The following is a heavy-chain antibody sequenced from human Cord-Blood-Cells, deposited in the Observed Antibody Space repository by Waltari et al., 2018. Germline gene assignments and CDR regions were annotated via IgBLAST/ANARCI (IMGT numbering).Heavy chain of an antibody. J-gene: IGHJ4*02. D-gene: IGHD3-22*01. CDR1: GYSIRSGYY. V-gene: IGHV4-38-2*01. Sequence: QVQLQESGPGLVKPSETLSLTCAVSGYSIRSGYYWGWIRQPPGKGLEWIGSIYHSGSTYYNPSLKSRVTISVDTSKNQFSLKLSSVTAADTAVYYCARGGYYDSSGYYDYWGQGTLVTVSS. CDR3: ARGGYYDSSGYYDY. CDR2: IYHSGST.